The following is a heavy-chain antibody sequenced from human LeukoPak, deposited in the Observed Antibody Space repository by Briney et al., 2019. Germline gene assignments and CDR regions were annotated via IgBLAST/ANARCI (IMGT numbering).Heavy chain of an antibody. J-gene: IGHJ4*02. V-gene: IGHV4-4*07. Sequence: SETMSLTCTVSGGSISGHYWSWVRQPAEKGLEWIGRIYSSGSTNYNPSLKSRVTMSVDTSKNQFFLKLSSVTAADTAVYYCARDRSGWYGSEYWGQGTLVTVSS. CDR1: GGSISGHY. D-gene: IGHD6-19*01. CDR3: ARDRSGWYGSEY. CDR2: IYSSGST.